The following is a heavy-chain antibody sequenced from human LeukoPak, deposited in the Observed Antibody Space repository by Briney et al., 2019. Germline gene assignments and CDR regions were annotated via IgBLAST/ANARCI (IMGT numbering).Heavy chain of an antibody. V-gene: IGHV3-30*02. CDR1: RFTFSTYG. CDR2: IRYDGSNK. Sequence: GGSLRLSCAASRFTFSTYGMHWVRQAPGKGLEWVAFIRYDGSNKYYADSVKGRFTISRDNSKNTLYLQMNSLRAEDTAVYYCARGPTRYCSGGSCYSVFDYWGQGTLVTVSS. CDR3: ARGPTRYCSGGSCYSVFDY. J-gene: IGHJ4*02. D-gene: IGHD2-15*01.